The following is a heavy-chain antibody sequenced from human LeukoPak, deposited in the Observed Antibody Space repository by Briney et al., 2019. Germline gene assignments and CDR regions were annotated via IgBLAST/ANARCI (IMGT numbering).Heavy chain of an antibody. Sequence: SETLSLTCTVSGGSISGYYWSWIRQPPGRGLEWIGYIYYSGSTNYNPSLKSRVTISVDTSKNQFSLKVTSVTAADTAVYYCVRVLTGSWGQGTLVTVSS. V-gene: IGHV4-59*12. CDR1: GGSISGYY. CDR2: IYYSGST. D-gene: IGHD3-9*01. CDR3: VRVLTGS. J-gene: IGHJ4*02.